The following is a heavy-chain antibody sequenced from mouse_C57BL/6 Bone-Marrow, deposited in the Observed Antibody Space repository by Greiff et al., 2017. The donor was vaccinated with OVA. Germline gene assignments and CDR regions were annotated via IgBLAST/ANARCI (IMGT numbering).Heavy chain of an antibody. J-gene: IGHJ4*01. CDR1: GYTFTSYW. CDR3: ARFLYYSNLYYYAMDY. Sequence: QVQLQQPGAELVMPGASVKLSCKASGYTFTSYWMHWVKQRPGQGLEWIGEIDPSDSYTNYNQKFKGKSTLTVDKSSSTAYMQLSSLTSEDSAVYYCARFLYYSNLYYYAMDYWGQGTSVTVSS. V-gene: IGHV1-69*01. D-gene: IGHD2-5*01. CDR2: IDPSDSYT.